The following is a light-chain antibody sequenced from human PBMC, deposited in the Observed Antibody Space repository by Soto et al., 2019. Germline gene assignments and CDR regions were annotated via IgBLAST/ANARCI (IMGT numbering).Light chain of an antibody. J-gene: IGLJ1*01. Sequence: QSVLTQPRSVSGSPGQSVTISCTGTSSDFGGYNYVSWYQHHPGKAPKLMIYDVSERPSGVSKRFSGSKSGNTASLTISGLQAEDEADYYCCSYVGSNIFYVFGTGTKVTVL. V-gene: IGLV2-11*01. CDR2: DVS. CDR3: CSYVGSNIFYV. CDR1: SSDFGGYNY.